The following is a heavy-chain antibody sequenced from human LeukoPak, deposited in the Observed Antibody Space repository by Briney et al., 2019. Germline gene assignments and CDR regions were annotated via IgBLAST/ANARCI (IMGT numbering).Heavy chain of an antibody. V-gene: IGHV3-74*01. CDR1: GFTFSSYW. D-gene: IGHD1-26*01. CDR2: INSDGSST. CDR3: ARGGSHFDGFDY. J-gene: IGHJ4*02. Sequence: PGGSLRLSCAASGFTFSSYWMHWVRQAPGKGLVWVSRINSDGSSTSYADSVKGRFTISRDNAKNTLYLQMNSLRAEVTAVYYCARGGSHFDGFDYWGQGTLVTVSS.